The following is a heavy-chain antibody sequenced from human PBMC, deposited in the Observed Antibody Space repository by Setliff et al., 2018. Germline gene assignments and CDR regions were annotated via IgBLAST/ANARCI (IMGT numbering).Heavy chain of an antibody. D-gene: IGHD6-13*01. CDR1: GYSFTSYW. Sequence: PGESLKISCKGSGYSFTSYWIGWVRQMPGKGLEWMGIIYPGDSDTRYSPSFQGQFTIPADKSISTAYLQWSSLKASDTAMYYCARQARYSSSWYMGGYFDYWGQGTLVTVAS. V-gene: IGHV5-51*01. CDR2: IYPGDSDT. CDR3: ARQARYSSSWYMGGYFDY. J-gene: IGHJ4*02.